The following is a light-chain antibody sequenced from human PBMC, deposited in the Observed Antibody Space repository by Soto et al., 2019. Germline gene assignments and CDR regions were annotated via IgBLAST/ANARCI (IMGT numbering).Light chain of an antibody. V-gene: IGKV1-12*01. J-gene: IGKJ2*01. CDR3: QQANSFPYT. Sequence: DIQMTQSPSSLSASVGDRVTITCQASQNINNYLNWYQQKPGKAPQLLIYAASSLQSGVSSRFSGSGSGTGYTLTISSLQPEDFATYYCQQANSFPYTFGQGTKVDIK. CDR1: QNINNY. CDR2: AAS.